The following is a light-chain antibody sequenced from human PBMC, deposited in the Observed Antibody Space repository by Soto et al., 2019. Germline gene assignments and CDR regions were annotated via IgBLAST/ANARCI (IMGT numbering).Light chain of an antibody. CDR1: SSDVGGYNY. CDR2: EVS. CDR3: SSDTSSLDV. V-gene: IGLV2-14*01. J-gene: IGLJ1*01. Sequence: QSALTQPASVSGSPGQSITISCTGTSSDVGGYNYVSWYQQHPGKAPKLMIYEVSNRPSGVSNRFSGSKSGNTASLTISGRQAEDEADYYCSSDTSSLDVVGTGTTLTVL.